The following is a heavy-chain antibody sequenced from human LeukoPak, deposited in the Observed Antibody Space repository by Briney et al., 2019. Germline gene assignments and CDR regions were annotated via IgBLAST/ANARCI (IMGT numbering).Heavy chain of an antibody. CDR3: ARLKYCTNGVCYAGFDY. J-gene: IGHJ4*02. V-gene: IGHV1-3*01. D-gene: IGHD2-8*01. CDR2: INAGNGNT. CDR1: GYTFTSYA. Sequence: ASVKVSCKASGYTFTSYAMRWVRQAPGQRLEWMGWINAGNGNTKYSQKFQGRVTITRDTSADTAYMELSSLRSEDTAVYYCARLKYCTNGVCYAGFDYWGQGTLVTVSS.